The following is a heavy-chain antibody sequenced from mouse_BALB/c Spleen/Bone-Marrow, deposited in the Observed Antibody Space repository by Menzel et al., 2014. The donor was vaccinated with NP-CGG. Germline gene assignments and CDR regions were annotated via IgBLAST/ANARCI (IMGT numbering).Heavy chain of an antibody. CDR3: ARGGYYGSSFFDY. V-gene: IGHV3-1*02. D-gene: IGHD1-1*01. CDR1: GYSITSGYS. CDR2: IHYSGST. J-gene: IGHJ2*01. Sequence: DVKLQESGPDLVKPSQSLSLTCTVTGYSITSGYSWHWIRQFPGNKLEWMGYIHYSGSTNYNPSLKSRLSITRDTSKNQFFLQSNSVTTEDTATYYCARGGYYGSSFFDYWGQGTTLAVSS.